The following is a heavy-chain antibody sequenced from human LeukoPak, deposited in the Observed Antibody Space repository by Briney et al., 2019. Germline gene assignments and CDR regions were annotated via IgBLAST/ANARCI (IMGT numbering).Heavy chain of an antibody. D-gene: IGHD6-19*01. CDR1: GGSISSYY. V-gene: IGHV4-59*08. J-gene: IGHJ4*02. CDR3: ARPAVAGTIDC. Sequence: TTSETLSLTCTVSGGSISSYYWSWIRQPPGKGLEWIGYIYYSGSTNYNPSLKSRVTISVDTSKNQFSLKLSSVTAADTAVYYCARPAVAGTIDCWGQGTLVTVSS. CDR2: IYYSGST.